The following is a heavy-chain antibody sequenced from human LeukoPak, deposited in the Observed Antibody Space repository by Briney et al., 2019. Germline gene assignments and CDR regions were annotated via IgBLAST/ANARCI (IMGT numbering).Heavy chain of an antibody. CDR1: GYTFTGSGWY. Sequence: GDSVKVSCKASGYTFTGSGWYLYWLRQAPGQGLECVGWIHPNNGATLYAQKFQGRVAMTTDTSISAAYMELSRLRPDDTAMYYCARDGPAQMVDFDYWGQGTLVTVSS. J-gene: IGHJ4*02. CDR2: IHPNNGAT. V-gene: IGHV1-2*02. D-gene: IGHD3-10*01. CDR3: ARDGPAQMVDFDY.